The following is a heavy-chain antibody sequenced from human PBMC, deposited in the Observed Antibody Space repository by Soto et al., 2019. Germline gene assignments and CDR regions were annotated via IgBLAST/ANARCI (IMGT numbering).Heavy chain of an antibody. CDR3: ASLGMAGGVRGGNARSRYYFDY. D-gene: IGHD3-10*01. CDR2: IYYSGST. Sequence: SETLSLTCTVSGGSISSYYWSWIRQPPGKGLEWIGYIYYSGSTNYNPSLKSRVTISVDTSKNQFSLKLSSVTAADTAVYYCASLGMAGGVRGGNARSRYYFDYWGQGTLVTVSS. CDR1: GGSISSYY. V-gene: IGHV4-59*08. J-gene: IGHJ4*02.